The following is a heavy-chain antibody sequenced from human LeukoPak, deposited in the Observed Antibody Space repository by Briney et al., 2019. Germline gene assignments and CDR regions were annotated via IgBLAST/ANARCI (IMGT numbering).Heavy chain of an antibody. V-gene: IGHV3-11*01. CDR1: GFTFSDYY. CDR3: ARLRYYDILTGPETIFLHQYYFDY. J-gene: IGHJ4*02. D-gene: IGHD3-9*01. CDR2: ISSSGSTI. Sequence: PGGSLRLSCAASGFTFSDYYMSWIRQAPGKGLEWVSSISSSGSTIYYADSVKGRFTISRDNAKNSLYLQMNSLRAEDTAVYYCARLRYYDILTGPETIFLHQYYFDYWGQGTLVTVSS.